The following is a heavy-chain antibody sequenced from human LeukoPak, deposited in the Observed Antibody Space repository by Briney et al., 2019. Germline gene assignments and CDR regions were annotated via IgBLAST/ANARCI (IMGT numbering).Heavy chain of an antibody. Sequence: GASVTVSCTASGYTFTSYDINWVRQATGQGLEWMGWMNPNSGNTGYAQKFQGRVTMTRNTSISTAYMELSSLRSEDTAVYYCARGDPLMYYYYYGMDVWGQGTTVTVSS. CDR1: GYTFTSYD. CDR2: MNPNSGNT. V-gene: IGHV1-8*01. CDR3: ARGDPLMYYYYYGMDV. D-gene: IGHD2-8*01. J-gene: IGHJ6*02.